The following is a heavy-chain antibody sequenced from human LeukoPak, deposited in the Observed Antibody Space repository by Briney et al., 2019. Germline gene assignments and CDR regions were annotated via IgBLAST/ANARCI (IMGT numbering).Heavy chain of an antibody. CDR1: GFTFSSYA. Sequence: GGSLRLSCAASGFTFSSYAMSWVRQAPGKGLEWVSAISGSGGSTYYADSVKGRFTISRDNSKNTLYLQMNSLRAEDTAVYYCAKGYTAFGYYYYYGMDVWGQGTTVTVSS. D-gene: IGHD3-16*01. V-gene: IGHV3-23*01. J-gene: IGHJ6*02. CDR3: AKGYTAFGYYYYYGMDV. CDR2: ISGSGGST.